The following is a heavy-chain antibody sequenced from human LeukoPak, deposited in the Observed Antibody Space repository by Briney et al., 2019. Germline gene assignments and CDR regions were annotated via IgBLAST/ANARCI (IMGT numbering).Heavy chain of an antibody. Sequence: SETLSLTCTVSGGSISSYYWSWIRQPPGKGREWIGYIYYSGSANYNPSLKSRVTISVDTSKNQFSLKLSSVTAADTAVYYCARNLWFGARRGWFDPWGQGTLVTVSS. V-gene: IGHV4-59*01. CDR3: ARNLWFGARRGWFDP. J-gene: IGHJ5*02. D-gene: IGHD3-10*01. CDR1: GGSISSYY. CDR2: IYYSGSA.